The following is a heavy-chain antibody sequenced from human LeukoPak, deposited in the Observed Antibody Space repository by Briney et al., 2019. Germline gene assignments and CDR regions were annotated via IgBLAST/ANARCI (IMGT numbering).Heavy chain of an antibody. CDR3: AKESNYYDSSGYYYPSAFDI. J-gene: IGHJ3*02. V-gene: IGHV3-23*01. CDR2: ISGSGGST. D-gene: IGHD3-22*01. Sequence: GGSLRLSCAASGFTFSSYAMSWVRQAPGKGLEWVSAISGSGGSTYYADSVKGRFTISRDNSKNTLYLQMSSLRAEDTAVYYCAKESNYYDSSGYYYPSAFDIWGQGTMVTVSS. CDR1: GFTFSSYA.